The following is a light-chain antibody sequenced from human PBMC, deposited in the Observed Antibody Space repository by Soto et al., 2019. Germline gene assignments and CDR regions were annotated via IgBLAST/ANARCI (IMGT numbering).Light chain of an antibody. CDR1: QSISSW. V-gene: IGKV1-5*01. CDR3: PQYNSYPWT. J-gene: IGKJ1*01. CDR2: DVS. Sequence: DIQMTQSPSTLSASVGDRVTITCRASQSISSWLAWYHQKPGKDPKLLIYDVSSLESGVPSRFSGSGSGTEFSLAVSSLQPDDFTTYYCPQYNSYPWTLGQGTEVEIK.